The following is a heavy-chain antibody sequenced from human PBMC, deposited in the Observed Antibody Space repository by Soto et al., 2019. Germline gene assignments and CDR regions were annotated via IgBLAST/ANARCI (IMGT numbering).Heavy chain of an antibody. CDR3: HCTSYSGSYYVRIREPY. CDR1: GGTFSSYA. J-gene: IGHJ4*02. CDR2: IIPIFGTA. Sequence: QVQLVQSGAEVKKPGSSVKVSCKASGGTFSSYAISWVRQAPGQGLEWMGGIIPIFGTANYAQKFQGRVTITADKATSTAYMELSSLRSEDTAVYYCHCTSYSGSYYVRIREPYWGQGTLVTVSS. D-gene: IGHD1-26*01. V-gene: IGHV1-69*06.